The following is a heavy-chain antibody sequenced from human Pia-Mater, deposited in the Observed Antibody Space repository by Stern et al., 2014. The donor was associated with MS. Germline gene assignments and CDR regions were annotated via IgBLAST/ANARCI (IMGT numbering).Heavy chain of an antibody. CDR3: ARENQRWLEPLYYFDY. CDR1: GFTFSSYG. J-gene: IGHJ4*02. CDR2: IWYDGSNK. Sequence: VQLLESGGGVVQPGRSLRLSCAASGFTFSSYGMHWVRQAPGKGLEWVAVIWYDGSNKYYADSVKGRFTISRDNSKNTLYLQMNSLRAEDTAVYYCARENQRWLEPLYYFDYWGQGTLVTVSS. D-gene: IGHD6-19*01. V-gene: IGHV3-33*01.